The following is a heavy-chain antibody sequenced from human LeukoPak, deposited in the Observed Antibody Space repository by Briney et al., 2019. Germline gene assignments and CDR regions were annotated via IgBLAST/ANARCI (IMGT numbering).Heavy chain of an antibody. CDR3: ARDLGAYPAH. J-gene: IGHJ4*02. V-gene: IGHV1-69*13. CDR2: IIPIFGTA. Sequence: SVKVSCKASGGTFSSYAISWVRQAPGQGLEWMGGIIPIFGTANYAQKFQGRVTITADESTSTAYMELSRLRSDDTAVYYCARDLGAYPAHWGQGTLVTVSS. D-gene: IGHD3-16*01. CDR1: GGTFSSYA.